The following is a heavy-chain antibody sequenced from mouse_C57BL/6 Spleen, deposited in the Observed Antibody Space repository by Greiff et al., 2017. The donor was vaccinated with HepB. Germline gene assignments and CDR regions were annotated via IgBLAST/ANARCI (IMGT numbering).Heavy chain of an antibody. CDR2: IYPGSGST. Sequence: QVQLQQPGAELVKPGASVKMSCKASGYTFTSYWITWVKQRPGQGLEWIGDIYPGSGSTNYNEKFKSKATLTVDTSSSTAYMQLSSLTSEDSAVYYCARCPFYYGSIDWYFDVWGTGATVTVSS. CDR3: ARCPFYYGSIDWYFDV. D-gene: IGHD1-1*01. J-gene: IGHJ1*03. CDR1: GYTFTSYW. V-gene: IGHV1-55*01.